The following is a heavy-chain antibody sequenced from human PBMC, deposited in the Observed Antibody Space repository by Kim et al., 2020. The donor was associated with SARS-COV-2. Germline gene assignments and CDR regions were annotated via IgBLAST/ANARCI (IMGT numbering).Heavy chain of an antibody. CDR2: INAGNGNT. Sequence: ASVKVSCKASGYTFTSYAMHWVRQAPGQRLEWMGWINAGNGNTKYSQKFQGRVTITRDTSASTAYMELSSLRSEDTAVYYCARDLGGYYGSGSYYTYNWFDPWGQGTLVTVSS. J-gene: IGHJ5*02. CDR3: ARDLGGYYGSGSYYTYNWFDP. CDR1: GYTFTSYA. V-gene: IGHV1-3*01. D-gene: IGHD3-10*01.